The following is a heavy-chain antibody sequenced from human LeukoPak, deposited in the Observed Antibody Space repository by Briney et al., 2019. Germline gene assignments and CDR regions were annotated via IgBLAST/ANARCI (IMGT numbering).Heavy chain of an antibody. D-gene: IGHD6-6*01. J-gene: IGHJ4*02. V-gene: IGHV4-34*01. CDR3: ARGGEAARPLDY. Sequence: SETLSLTCAVYGGSFSGYYWSWIRQPPGKGLEWIGEINHSGSTNYNPSLKSRVTISVDTSKNQFSLKLSSVTAADTAVYYCARGGEAARPLDYWGQGTLVTVSS. CDR1: GGSFSGYY. CDR2: INHSGST.